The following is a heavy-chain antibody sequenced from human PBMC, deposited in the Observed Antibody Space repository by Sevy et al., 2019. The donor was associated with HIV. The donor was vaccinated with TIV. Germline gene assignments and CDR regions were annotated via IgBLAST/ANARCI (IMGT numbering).Heavy chain of an antibody. V-gene: IGHV3-15*07. D-gene: IGHD3-10*01. CDR3: TTDALNYSGSGTFSLDH. CDR1: GFTFSKAW. J-gene: IGHJ4*02. Sequence: GGSLRLSCTASGFTFSKAWMIWVRQAPGKGLEWVGRIKSESDGGPTDYAAPVRGRFTISRGDSKHTLYLQINSLKTEDTAVYYCTTDALNYSGSGTFSLDHWGQGTLVTVSS. CDR2: IKSESDGGPT.